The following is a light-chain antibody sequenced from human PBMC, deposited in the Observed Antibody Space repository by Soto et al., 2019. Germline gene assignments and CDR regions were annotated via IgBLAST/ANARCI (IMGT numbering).Light chain of an antibody. Sequence: DIVMTQSPLSLPVTPGEPASISCRSSQSLLHSTGRYYLDWHLQKPGQSPQLLIYLGSHRASGVPDRFSGSGSGTDFTLTISRVEAEDVGIYYCIQALQTPFTFGGGTRVEIK. CDR2: LGS. V-gene: IGKV2-28*01. CDR1: QSLLHSTGRYY. J-gene: IGKJ4*01. CDR3: IQALQTPFT.